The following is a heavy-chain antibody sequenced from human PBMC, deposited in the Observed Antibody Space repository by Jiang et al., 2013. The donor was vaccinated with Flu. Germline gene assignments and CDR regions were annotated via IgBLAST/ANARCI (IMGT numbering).Heavy chain of an antibody. V-gene: IGHV4-39*01. Sequence: GPGLVKPSETLSLTCTVSGGSISSSSYYWGWIRQPPGKGLEWIGSIYYSGSTYYNPSLKSRVTISVDTSKNQFSLKLSSVTAADTAVYYCASPYCSSTSCPRSRIDYWGQGTLVTVSS. CDR2: IYYSGST. D-gene: IGHD2-2*01. J-gene: IGHJ4*02. CDR3: ASPYCSSTSCPRSRIDY. CDR1: GGSISSSSYY.